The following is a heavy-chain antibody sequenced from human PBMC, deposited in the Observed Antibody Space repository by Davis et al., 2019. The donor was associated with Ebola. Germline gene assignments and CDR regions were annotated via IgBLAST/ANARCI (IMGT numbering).Heavy chain of an antibody. Sequence: ASVKVSCKASGYTFTGYYMHWVRQAPGQGLEWMGRINPNSGGTNYAQKFQGRVTMTEDTSTDTAYMELSSLRSEDTAVYYCATDPGGSGSYSAFDIWGQGTMVTVSS. D-gene: IGHD3-10*01. CDR1: GYTFTGYY. CDR3: ATDPGGSGSYSAFDI. V-gene: IGHV1-2*06. J-gene: IGHJ3*02. CDR2: INPNSGGT.